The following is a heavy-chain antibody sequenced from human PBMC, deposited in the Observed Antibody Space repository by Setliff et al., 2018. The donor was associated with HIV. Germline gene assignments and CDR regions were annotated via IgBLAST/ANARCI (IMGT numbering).Heavy chain of an antibody. CDR2: IYATGST. Sequence: SETLSLTCTVSGGSINSYYWSWIRQPPGKGLEWIGYIYATGSTNYNPSLKGRVTVSVDTAKNQFSLKLSSVTAADTAVYYCARDGQQLGYYYYYMDVWGKGTTVTVSS. V-gene: IGHV4-4*09. D-gene: IGHD6-13*01. J-gene: IGHJ6*03. CDR1: GGSINSYY. CDR3: ARDGQQLGYYYYYMDV.